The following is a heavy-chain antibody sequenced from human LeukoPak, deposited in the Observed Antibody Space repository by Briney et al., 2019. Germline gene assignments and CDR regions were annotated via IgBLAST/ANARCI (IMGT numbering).Heavy chain of an antibody. CDR3: ARDLAIVATTAYYYYYGMDV. J-gene: IGHJ6*02. D-gene: IGHD5-12*01. V-gene: IGHV3-21*01. Sequence: GGSLRLSCAASGFTFSSYSMNWVRQAPGKGLEWVSSISSSSSYIYYADSVKGRFTISRDNAKNSLYLQMNSLRAEDTAVYYCARDLAIVATTAYYYYYGMDVWGQGTTVTVSS. CDR2: ISSSSSYI. CDR1: GFTFSSYS.